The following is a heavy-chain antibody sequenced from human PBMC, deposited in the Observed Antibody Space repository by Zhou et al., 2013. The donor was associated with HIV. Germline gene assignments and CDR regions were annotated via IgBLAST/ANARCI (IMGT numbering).Heavy chain of an antibody. D-gene: IGHD3-10*01. CDR2: IIPIWGTA. Sequence: QVQLVQSGAEVKKPGSSVKVSCKASGDTLSRFAISWVRQAPGQGLEWMGGIIPIWGTANHAQKFQGRVTTTTDEPTSTAYMELTNLTSEDTADYYCARGGSGYAFDIWGQGDNGHRLF. CDR3: ARGGSGYAFDI. V-gene: IGHV1-69*05. J-gene: IGHJ3*02. CDR1: GDTLSRFA.